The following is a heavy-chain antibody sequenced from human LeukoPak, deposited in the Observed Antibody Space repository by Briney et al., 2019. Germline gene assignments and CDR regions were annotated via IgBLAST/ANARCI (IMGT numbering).Heavy chain of an antibody. D-gene: IGHD6-13*01. CDR3: ASIAAADVDY. Sequence: SETLSLTCTVSGGSISSSSYYWGWIRQPPGKGLEWIGSIYYSGSTYYNPSLKSRVTISVDTSKNQFSLKLSSVTAADTAVYYCASIAAADVDYWGQGTLVTASS. CDR2: IYYSGST. J-gene: IGHJ4*02. V-gene: IGHV4-39*01. CDR1: GGSISSSSYY.